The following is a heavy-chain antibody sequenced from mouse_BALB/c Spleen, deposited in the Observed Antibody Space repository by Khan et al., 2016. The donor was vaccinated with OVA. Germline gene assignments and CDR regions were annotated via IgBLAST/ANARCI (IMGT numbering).Heavy chain of an antibody. CDR3: ARRNYFGYTFAY. CDR1: GYTFTDYY. D-gene: IGHD1-2*01. CDR2: ISPGSGDN. V-gene: IGHV1-77*01. Sequence: QVRLQQSGAELARPGASVKLSCKASGYTFTDYYINWVKQRTGQGLEWIGEISPGSGDNYYNERFKGKATLTADKSSSTAYMQLSSLTSEASAVYFCARRNYFGYTFAYWGQGTLVTVSA. J-gene: IGHJ3*01.